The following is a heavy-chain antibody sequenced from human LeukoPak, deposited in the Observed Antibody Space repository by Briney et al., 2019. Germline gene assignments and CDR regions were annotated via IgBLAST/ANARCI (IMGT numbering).Heavy chain of an antibody. CDR3: VSCGGDCYLDY. CDR2: ICTSGST. Sequence: SETLSLTCTVSGGSISSYYWSWIRQPAGKGLEWIGRICTSGSTNYNPSLKSRVTISVDTSKNQFSLKLSSVTAADTAVYYCVSCGGDCYLDYWGQGTLVTVSS. D-gene: IGHD2-21*02. CDR1: GGSISSYY. V-gene: IGHV4-4*07. J-gene: IGHJ4*02.